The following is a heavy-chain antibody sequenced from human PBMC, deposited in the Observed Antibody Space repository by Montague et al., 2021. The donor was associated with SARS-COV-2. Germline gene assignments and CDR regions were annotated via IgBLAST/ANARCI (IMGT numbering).Heavy chain of an antibody. Sequence: SETLSLTCTVSGYSISSGYYWGWIRQPPGTGLEWIGSIYHSGSTYYNPSLKSRVTISVDTSKNQFSLKLSSVTAADTAVYYCAVNSNYYYYYGMDVWGQGTTVTVSS. CDR2: IYHSGST. J-gene: IGHJ6*02. D-gene: IGHD4-11*01. CDR3: AVNSNYYYYYGMDV. CDR1: GYSISSGYY. V-gene: IGHV4-38-2*02.